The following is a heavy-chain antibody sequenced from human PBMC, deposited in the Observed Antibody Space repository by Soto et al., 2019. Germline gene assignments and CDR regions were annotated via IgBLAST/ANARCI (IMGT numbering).Heavy chain of an antibody. J-gene: IGHJ6*02. CDR2: ISSSSTI. V-gene: IGHV3-48*02. CDR3: ARDLALHSIGIYYYYAMDV. CDR1: GFTFSTYS. Sequence: GGSLRLSCAASGFTFSTYSMNWVRQAPGKGLEWVSYISSSSTIYYADSVKGRFTSSRDNGKSSLYLQMNSLRDEDTAVYYCARDLALHSIGIYYYYAMDVWGQGTTVTVSS. D-gene: IGHD3-16*02.